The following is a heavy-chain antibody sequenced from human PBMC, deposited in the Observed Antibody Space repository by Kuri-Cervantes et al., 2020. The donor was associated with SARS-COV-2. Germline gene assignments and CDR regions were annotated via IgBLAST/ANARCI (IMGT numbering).Heavy chain of an antibody. J-gene: IGHJ4*02. Sequence: SETLSLTCAVYGGSFSGYSWSWIRQPPGKGLEWIGEINHSGGTNSNPPLKSRVTISVDTSKNQFSLKLSSVTAADTAVYYCARVGLGYCSSTSCPKFDYWGQGTLVTVSS. V-gene: IGHV4-34*01. CDR2: INHSGGT. CDR3: ARVGLGYCSSTSCPKFDY. D-gene: IGHD2-2*01. CDR1: GGSFSGYS.